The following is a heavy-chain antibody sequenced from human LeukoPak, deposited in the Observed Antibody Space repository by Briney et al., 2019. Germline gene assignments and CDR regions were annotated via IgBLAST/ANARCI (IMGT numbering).Heavy chain of an antibody. CDR1: GFTFSSYW. V-gene: IGHV3-74*01. J-gene: IGHJ4*02. D-gene: IGHD2-2*01. Sequence: GGSLRLSCAASGFTFSSYWMHWVRQAPGKRVMWVSRINSDGRSTSYADSVKGRFTISRDNAKNTLYLQMNSLRAEDAAVYYCARADYYCSSTSCGFDYWGQGTLVTVSS. CDR2: INSDGRST. CDR3: ARADYYCSSTSCGFDY.